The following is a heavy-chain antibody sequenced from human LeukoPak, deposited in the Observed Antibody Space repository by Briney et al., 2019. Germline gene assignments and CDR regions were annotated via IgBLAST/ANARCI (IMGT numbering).Heavy chain of an antibody. Sequence: KPGGSLRLSCAASGFTFSDYYMSWIRQAPGKGLEWVSHISGSGTTIHYADSVKGRFTISRDNAKNLLYLQMNSLRAEDTAVYYCAKVTGGDMITYGGLDYWGQGTLVTVSS. CDR3: AKVTGGDMITYGGLDY. CDR2: ISGSGTTI. V-gene: IGHV3-11*01. J-gene: IGHJ4*02. D-gene: IGHD3-16*01. CDR1: GFTFSDYY.